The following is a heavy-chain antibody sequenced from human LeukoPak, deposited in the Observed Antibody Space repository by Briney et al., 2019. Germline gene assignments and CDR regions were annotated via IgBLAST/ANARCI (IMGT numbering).Heavy chain of an antibody. Sequence: PSHTLSLTCAVYGGPLTTSFWSWIPHPPAKGLEGIVEITQTGSTIYSPSLPSQVSQYQDPSNHHLFLKTRPVTAAHTALYYCALFLYSGNLYLYFDYWGQGSLVSVSS. J-gene: IGHJ4*02. CDR2: ITQTGST. CDR3: ALFLYSGNLYLYFDY. V-gene: IGHV4-34*01. D-gene: IGHD1-26*01. CDR1: GGPLTTSF.